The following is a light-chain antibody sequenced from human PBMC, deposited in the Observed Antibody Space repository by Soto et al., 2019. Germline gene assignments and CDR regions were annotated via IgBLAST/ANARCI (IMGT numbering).Light chain of an antibody. CDR2: DAS. Sequence: ETVLTQSPGTLSLSPGERATLSCRASQSVSSSYLAWYQQKPGQAPRLLIYDASSRATGIPDRFSGSGSGTDFTLTISRLEPEDFALYYCQQYVRSPPSWPFGQGTKVEIK. J-gene: IGKJ1*01. CDR3: QQYVRSPPSWP. V-gene: IGKV3-20*01. CDR1: QSVSSSY.